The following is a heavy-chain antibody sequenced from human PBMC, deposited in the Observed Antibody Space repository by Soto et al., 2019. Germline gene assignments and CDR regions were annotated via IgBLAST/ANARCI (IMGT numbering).Heavy chain of an antibody. CDR2: ISSSSSYI. J-gene: IGHJ4*02. D-gene: IGHD3-10*01. CDR1: GFTFSSYS. CDR3: ARDSISFGGAWTFDY. V-gene: IGHV3-21*01. Sequence: GGSLRLSCAASGFTFSSYSMNWVRQAPGKGLEWVSSISSSSSYIYYADSVKGRFTISRDNAKNSLYLQMNSLRAEDTAVYYCARDSISFGGAWTFDYWGQGTLVTVSS.